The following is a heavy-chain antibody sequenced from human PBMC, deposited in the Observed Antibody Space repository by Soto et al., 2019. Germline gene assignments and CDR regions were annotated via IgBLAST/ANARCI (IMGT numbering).Heavy chain of an antibody. Sequence: ASVKVSCKASGYTFYSHTISWVRQAPGQGLEWMGRISADNGNTKYAQKFRGRVTMTTDTSTSTVYMELRNLRSDDTAVYYCARCIQQDYYYGMDVWGQGTTVTVSS. V-gene: IGHV1-18*01. D-gene: IGHD5-18*01. CDR1: GYTFYSHT. CDR3: ARCIQQDYYYGMDV. CDR2: ISADNGNT. J-gene: IGHJ6*02.